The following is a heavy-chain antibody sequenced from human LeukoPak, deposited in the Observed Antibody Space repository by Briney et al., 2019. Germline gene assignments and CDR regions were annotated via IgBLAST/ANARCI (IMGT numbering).Heavy chain of an antibody. CDR2: IHYSGST. Sequence: SETLSLTCTVSGGSISSSSYYWGWIRQPPGKGLEWIGSIHYSGSTYYNPSLKSRVTISVDTSKNQFSLKLSSVTAADTAVYYCATRLRWPYFDYWGQGTLVTVSS. CDR1: GGSISSSSYY. J-gene: IGHJ4*02. D-gene: IGHD4-23*01. V-gene: IGHV4-39*01. CDR3: ATRLRWPYFDY.